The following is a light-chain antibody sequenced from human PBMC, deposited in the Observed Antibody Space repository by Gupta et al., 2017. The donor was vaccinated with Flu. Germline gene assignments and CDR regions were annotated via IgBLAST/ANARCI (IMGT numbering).Light chain of an antibody. CDR1: SLRSYY. V-gene: IGLV3-19*01. J-gene: IGLJ3*02. CDR2: VGN. CDR3: NARDSIVNNLWV. Sequence: SSELTQDPAVSVALGQTVRLTCQGDSLRSYYASWYQQKTGQAPVLVIYVGNMRLSGITYRFSGSRSGNTAALTITGAQADDEADYYCNARDSIVNNLWVFGGGTKLTVL.